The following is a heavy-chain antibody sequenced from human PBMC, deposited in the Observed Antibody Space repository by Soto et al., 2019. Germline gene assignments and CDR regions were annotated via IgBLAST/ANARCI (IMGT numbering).Heavy chain of an antibody. D-gene: IGHD2-2*01. J-gene: IGHJ4*02. CDR3: ARAYCSSTSCHDY. CDR1: GFTFSNYW. CDR2: INSDGSST. V-gene: IGHV3-74*01. Sequence: GGSLRLSRAASGFTFSNYWMHWVRQTPGKGLVWVSRINSDGSSTSYADSVKGRFTISRDNAKNSLYLQMNSLRAEDTAVYYCARAYCSSTSCHDYWGQGTLVTVS.